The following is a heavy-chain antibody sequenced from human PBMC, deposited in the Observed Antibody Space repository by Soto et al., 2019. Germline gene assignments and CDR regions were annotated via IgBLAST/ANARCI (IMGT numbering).Heavy chain of an antibody. Sequence: EVQLVESGGGLVQPGRSLRLSCAASGFTFDDYAMNWVRQAPGKGLEWVSGISWNSGSIGYADSVKGRFTISRDNAKNSLYLQMNSLRAEDTALYYCAKVVAAAFDYWGQGTLVTVSS. CDR2: ISWNSGSI. J-gene: IGHJ4*02. CDR3: AKVVAAAFDY. V-gene: IGHV3-9*01. CDR1: GFTFDDYA. D-gene: IGHD2-15*01.